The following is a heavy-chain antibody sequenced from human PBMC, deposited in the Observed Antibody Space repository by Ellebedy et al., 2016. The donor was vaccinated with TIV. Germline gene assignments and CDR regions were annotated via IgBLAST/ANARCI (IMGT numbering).Heavy chain of an antibody. J-gene: IGHJ4*02. D-gene: IGHD3-3*01. Sequence: GGSLRLSXAASGFTFSTYAIHWVRQAPGRGLECVALISHDESNKNYADSVKGRFTISRDNSKNTLFLQMNSLRDKDTAVYYCARDAFGSIDYWGQGTLVTVSS. CDR1: GFTFSTYA. CDR3: ARDAFGSIDY. CDR2: ISHDESNK. V-gene: IGHV3-30-3*01.